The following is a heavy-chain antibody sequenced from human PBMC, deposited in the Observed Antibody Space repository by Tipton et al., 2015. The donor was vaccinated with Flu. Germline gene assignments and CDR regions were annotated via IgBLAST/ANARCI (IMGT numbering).Heavy chain of an antibody. CDR1: GGSINSYY. D-gene: IGHD3-10*01. J-gene: IGHJ3*02. Sequence: TLSLTCTVSGGSINSYYWTWIRQSAGKGLEWLGRIYTTGSTNYNPSPTSRVTMSLDTSENQLSLKLSYVTAADTAVYYCARDRSGTGSYYNAFDIWGQGTMVTVSS. V-gene: IGHV4-4*07. CDR2: IYTTGST. CDR3: ARDRSGTGSYYNAFDI.